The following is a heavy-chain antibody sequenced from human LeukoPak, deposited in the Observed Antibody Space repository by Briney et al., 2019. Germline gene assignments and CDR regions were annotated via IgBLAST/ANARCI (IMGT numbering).Heavy chain of an antibody. CDR3: AREVPSSWYLYYYYYMDV. CDR2: ISSSGSTI. V-gene: IGHV3-48*03. CDR1: GFTFSSYE. D-gene: IGHD6-13*01. J-gene: IGHJ6*03. Sequence: GGSLRLSCAASGFTFSSYEMNWVRQAPGKGLEWVSYISSSGSTIYYADSVKGRFTISRDNAKNSLYLQMNSLRAEDTAVYYCAREVPSSWYLYYYYYMDVWGKGTTVTVSS.